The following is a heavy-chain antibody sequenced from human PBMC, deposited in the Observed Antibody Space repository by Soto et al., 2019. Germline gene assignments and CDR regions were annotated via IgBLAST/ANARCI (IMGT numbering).Heavy chain of an antibody. CDR2: VRNKPNGYTT. D-gene: IGHD6-19*01. Sequence: GGSLRLSCAASGVTFSDHYMDGVRQAPGEGLAWVGRVRNKPNGYTTEYAASGKGRFTISRDDSKNSLYLEMNSLKTEDTAVYFCVKIIWAGSSGALHFYYMDVGGKGTRVTFP. CDR1: GVTFSDHY. V-gene: IGHV3-72*01. J-gene: IGHJ6*03. CDR3: VKIIWAGSSGALHFYYMDV.